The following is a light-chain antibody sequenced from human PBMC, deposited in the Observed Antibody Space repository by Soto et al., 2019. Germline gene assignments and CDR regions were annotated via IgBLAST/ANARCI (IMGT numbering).Light chain of an antibody. V-gene: IGLV2-8*01. CDR3: CSYAGSTNV. CDR2: EVS. Sequence: QSVLTQPPSASGSPGQSVTISCTGTSSDIGAYIYVSWYQQHPVKAHKLMISEVSRRPSGFSDRFSGSKSGNTSSLTISGLQADDEADYYCCSYAGSTNVFGTGTKVTVL. CDR1: SSDIGAYIY. J-gene: IGLJ1*01.